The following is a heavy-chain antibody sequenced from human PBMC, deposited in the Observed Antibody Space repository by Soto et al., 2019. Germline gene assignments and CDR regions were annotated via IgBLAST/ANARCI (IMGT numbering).Heavy chain of an antibody. CDR3: ARVRAGAANGYYGMDV. CDR1: VFTLSDYE. J-gene: IGHJ6*02. CDR2: ISTRGSTI. V-gene: IGHV3-48*03. Sequence: PGESLKISCSASVFTLSDYELHWVRQAPGKGLEWVSYISTRGSTIYYADSVKGRFTISRDNAKNSLYLEVNRLRPEDTGVYYCARVRAGAANGYYGMDVWGQGTTVTVSS. D-gene: IGHD1-26*01.